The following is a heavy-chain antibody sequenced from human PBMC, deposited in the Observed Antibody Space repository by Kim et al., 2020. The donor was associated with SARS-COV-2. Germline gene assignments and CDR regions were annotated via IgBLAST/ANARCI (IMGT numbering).Heavy chain of an antibody. CDR1: GGSFSGYY. V-gene: IGHV4-34*01. D-gene: IGHD2-15*01. J-gene: IGHJ5*02. CDR3: ARGEPKWQSIVVVVAATPWFDP. Sequence: SETLSLTCAVYGGSFSGYYCSWIRQPPGKGLEWIGEINHSGSTNYNPSLKSRVTISVDTSKNQFSLKLSSVTAADTAVYYCARGEPKWQSIVVVVAATPWFDPWGQGTLVTVSS. CDR2: INHSGST.